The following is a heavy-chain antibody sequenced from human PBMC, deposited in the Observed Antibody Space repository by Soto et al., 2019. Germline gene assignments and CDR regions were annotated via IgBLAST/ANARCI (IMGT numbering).Heavy chain of an antibody. D-gene: IGHD3-22*01. CDR2: INQGGSVR. J-gene: IGHJ4*02. Sequence: EVQVVESGGGLVQPGGSLRLSCVASGFTFRNYWMTWVRQAPGKGLEWVANINQGGSVRYYVESVKGRFTISRDDANNSVFRQMISLKTEDTAVYYCARVNYNDWDFDYWGRGTLVTVSS. V-gene: IGHV3-7*01. CDR3: ARVNYNDWDFDY. CDR1: GFTFRNYW.